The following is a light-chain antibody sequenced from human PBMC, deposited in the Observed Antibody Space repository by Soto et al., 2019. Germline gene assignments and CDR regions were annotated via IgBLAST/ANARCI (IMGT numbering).Light chain of an antibody. V-gene: IGKV3-11*01. CDR2: DAS. J-gene: IGKJ4*01. CDR3: QQRSNWPPVT. Sequence: EIVLTQSPATLSLSPGERATLSCRASQSVSSYLAWYQQKPGQAPRLLIYDASNRATGIPARFSGSGSGTDFTLPISSLEPEDVAIYYCQQRSNWPPVTFGGGTKVEIK. CDR1: QSVSSY.